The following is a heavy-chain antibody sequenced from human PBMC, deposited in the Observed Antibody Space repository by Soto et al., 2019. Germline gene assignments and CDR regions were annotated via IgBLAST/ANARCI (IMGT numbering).Heavy chain of an antibody. CDR3: ARGMVRGVEMDV. CDR1: GGSISSNNW. CDR2: IYHSGST. J-gene: IGHJ6*02. Sequence: QVQLQESGPGLVKPSGTLSLTCAVSGGSISSNNWWSWVRQPPGKGLEWIGEIYHSGSTNYNPSLKRRVTISVDKSKNQFALKLSSVTAADTAVYYCARGMVRGVEMDVWGQGTTVTVSS. D-gene: IGHD3-10*01. V-gene: IGHV4-4*02.